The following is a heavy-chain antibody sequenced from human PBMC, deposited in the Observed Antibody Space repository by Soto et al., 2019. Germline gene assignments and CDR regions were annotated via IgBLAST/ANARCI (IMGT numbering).Heavy chain of an antibody. J-gene: IGHJ4*02. V-gene: IGHV1-69*06. CDR3: TRGGGGYGGNSIV. Sequence: QVQLVQSGAEVKKPGSSVKVSCKASGGTFSSYAISWVRQAPGQGPEWRGGIIPILKTADYAQKFQGRVTMPADKPMSTTYMGLSSLRSEDTAVYYCTRGGGGYGGNSIVWGQGTLVTVSS. CDR2: IIPILKTA. CDR1: GGTFSSYA. D-gene: IGHD2-21*02.